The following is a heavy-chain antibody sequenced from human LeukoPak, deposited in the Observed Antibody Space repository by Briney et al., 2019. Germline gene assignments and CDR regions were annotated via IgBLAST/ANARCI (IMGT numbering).Heavy chain of an antibody. Sequence: PGGSLRLSCAASGFTFSDYYMSWIRQAPGKGLEWVSYISSSGSAIYYADSVKGRFTISRDNAKNSLYLQMNSLRAEDTAVYYCARDGYSSGWYPARYYGMDVWGQGTTVTVSS. CDR1: GFTFSDYY. D-gene: IGHD6-19*01. J-gene: IGHJ6*02. CDR2: ISSSGSAI. CDR3: ARDGYSSGWYPARYYGMDV. V-gene: IGHV3-11*01.